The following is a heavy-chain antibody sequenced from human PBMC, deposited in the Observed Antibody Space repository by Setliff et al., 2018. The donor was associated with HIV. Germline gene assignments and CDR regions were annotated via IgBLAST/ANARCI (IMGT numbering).Heavy chain of an antibody. CDR1: GGSIISYY. V-gene: IGHV4-4*07. CDR3: ARDQGNPPSRGDI. J-gene: IGHJ3*02. Sequence: SETLSLTCTVSGGSIISYYWNWIRQPAGQGLEWIGRIYTSGSTNYNPSLKDRVTMSVDTSKNQFSLRLTSVTAADTAIYYCARDQGNPPSRGDIWGQGTMVTVS. CDR2: IYTSGST.